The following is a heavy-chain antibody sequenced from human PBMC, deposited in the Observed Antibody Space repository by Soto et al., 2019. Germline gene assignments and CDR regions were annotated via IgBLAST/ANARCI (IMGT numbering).Heavy chain of an antibody. Sequence: ASVKVSCKASGYRIADYAIHWVRQAPGHGLEWMGWIAAGNGNTRFSQKFQGRLTITWDTPANIAYMELSSLRSEDTSLYYCARDFGSPSSPFDYWGQGTLVTVSS. D-gene: IGHD6-6*01. J-gene: IGHJ4*02. CDR3: ARDFGSPSSPFDY. CDR1: GYRIADYA. CDR2: IAAGNGNT. V-gene: IGHV1-3*01.